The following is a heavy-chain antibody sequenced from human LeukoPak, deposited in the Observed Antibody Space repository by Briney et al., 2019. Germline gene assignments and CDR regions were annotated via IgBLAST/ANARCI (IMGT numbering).Heavy chain of an antibody. CDR1: GGTFSSYA. J-gene: IGHJ5*02. Sequence: SVKVSCTASGGTFSSYAISWVRQAPGQGLEWMGGIIPIFGTANYAQKFQGRVMITADESTSTAYMELSSLRSEDTAVYYCASSSGYYDSGSYYVPGWFDPWGQGTLVTVSS. D-gene: IGHD3-10*01. V-gene: IGHV1-69*13. CDR3: ASSSGYYDSGSYYVPGWFDP. CDR2: IIPIFGTA.